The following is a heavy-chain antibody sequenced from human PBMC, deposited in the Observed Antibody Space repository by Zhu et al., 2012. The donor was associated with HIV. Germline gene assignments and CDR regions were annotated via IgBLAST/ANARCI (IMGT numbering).Heavy chain of an antibody. CDR2: IYYSGST. J-gene: IGHJ4*02. Sequence: QVQLQESGPGLVKPSETLSLTCTVSGGSISSSSYYWGWIRQPPGKGLEWIGSIYYSGSTYYNPSLKSRVTISVDTSKNQFSLKLSSVTAADTAVYYRARRLGYYGSGSYYTPFDYWGQGTLVTVSS. D-gene: IGHD3-10*01. V-gene: IGHV4-39*07. CDR3: ARRLGYYGSGSYYTPFDY. CDR1: GGSISSSSYY.